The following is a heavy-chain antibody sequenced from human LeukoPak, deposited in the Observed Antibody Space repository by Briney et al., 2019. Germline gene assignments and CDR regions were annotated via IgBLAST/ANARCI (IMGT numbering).Heavy chain of an antibody. D-gene: IGHD3-22*01. CDR1: GFTFSSYW. V-gene: IGHV3-7*04. CDR2: IKQDGSEK. Sequence: GGSLRLSCAASGFTFSSYWMSWVRQAPGKGLEWVANIKQDGSEKYYVDSVKGRFTISRDNAKNSLYLQMNSLRAEDTAVYYCARDADAGGYYDSSGCDYWGQGALVTVSS. CDR3: ARDADAGGYYDSSGCDY. J-gene: IGHJ4*02.